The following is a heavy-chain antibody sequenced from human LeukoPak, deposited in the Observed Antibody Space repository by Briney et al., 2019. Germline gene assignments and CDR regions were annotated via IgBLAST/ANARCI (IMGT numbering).Heavy chain of an antibody. D-gene: IGHD2-15*01. CDR3: ARESGFCSGGSCYLNYFDY. J-gene: IGHJ4*02. V-gene: IGHV1-69*04. Sequence: ASVKVSCKTAGDTFSTYIINWVRQAPGQGLEWMGRVIPILGITDYARKFQGRVTLTADRSTSTAYMELSSLKSDDTAVYYCARESGFCSGGSCYLNYFDYWGQGTLVTVSS. CDR2: VIPILGIT. CDR1: GDTFSTYI.